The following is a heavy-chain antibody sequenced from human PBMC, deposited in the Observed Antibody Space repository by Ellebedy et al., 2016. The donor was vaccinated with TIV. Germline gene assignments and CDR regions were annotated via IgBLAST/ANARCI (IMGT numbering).Heavy chain of an antibody. V-gene: IGHV3-74*01. CDR1: GFTFNIYW. Sequence: GESLKISXAASGFTFNIYWMHWVRQAPGKGLVWVSRVSSDGSSASYADSVKGRFTISRDNAKNSLYLQMNSLRPEDAALYYCAKDRKHYDLGSFAGVDMWGQGTLVTLSS. J-gene: IGHJ3*02. CDR3: AKDRKHYDLGSFAGVDM. D-gene: IGHD3-16*01. CDR2: VSSDGSSA.